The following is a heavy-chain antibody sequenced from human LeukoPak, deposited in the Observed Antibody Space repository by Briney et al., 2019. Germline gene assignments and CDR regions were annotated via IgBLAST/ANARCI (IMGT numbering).Heavy chain of an antibody. Sequence: SETLSLTCAVYGGSFSGYYWSWIRQPPGKGLEWIGEINHSGSTNYNPSLKSRVTISVDTSKNQFSLKLSSVTAADTAVYYCARAVFYYDNSGFFDYWGQGTLVTVSS. CDR1: GGSFSGYY. CDR2: INHSGST. J-gene: IGHJ4*02. CDR3: ARAVFYYDNSGFFDY. D-gene: IGHD3-22*01. V-gene: IGHV4-34*01.